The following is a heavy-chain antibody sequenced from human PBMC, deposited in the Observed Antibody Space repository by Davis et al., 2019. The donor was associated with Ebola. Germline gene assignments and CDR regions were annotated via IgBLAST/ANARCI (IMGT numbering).Heavy chain of an antibody. CDR3: AKDDNHRSGWYYNYYGMDV. CDR2: ISGSGGST. V-gene: IGHV3-23*01. Sequence: GGSLRLSCTDSVITFSSYAMTWVRQAPGKGLEWVSAISGSGGSTYYADSVKGRFTISRDNSKNTLYLQMNSLRAEDTAVYYCAKDDNHRSGWYYNYYGMDVWGKGTTVTVSS. D-gene: IGHD6-19*01. J-gene: IGHJ6*04. CDR1: VITFSSYA.